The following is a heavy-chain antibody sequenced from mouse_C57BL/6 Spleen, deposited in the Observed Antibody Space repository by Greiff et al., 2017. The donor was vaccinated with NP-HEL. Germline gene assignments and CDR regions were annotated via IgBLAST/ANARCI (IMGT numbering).Heavy chain of an antibody. Sequence: VKLMESGPGLVQPSQSLSITCTVSGFSLTSYGVHWVRQSPGKGLEWLGVIWRGGSTDDNAAFISRLSISKDNSKGQVFFKMNSLQADDTAIYYCARDYYGSSFEGAWFAYWGQGTLVTVSA. CDR1: GFSLTSYG. CDR2: IWRGGST. D-gene: IGHD1-1*01. V-gene: IGHV2-2*01. CDR3: ARDYYGSSFEGAWFAY. J-gene: IGHJ3*01.